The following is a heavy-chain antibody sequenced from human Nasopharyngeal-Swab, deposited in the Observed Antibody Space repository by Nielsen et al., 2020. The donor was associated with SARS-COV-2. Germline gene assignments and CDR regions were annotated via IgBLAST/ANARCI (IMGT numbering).Heavy chain of an antibody. V-gene: IGHV3-49*03. J-gene: IGHJ6*02. Sequence: GESLKISCTTSGISFGDYAIIWFRQAPGKGLEWVGFIKTKLYGGATEYAESVKGRFTFSRDNSKSVAYLQMYSLKIEDTAIYYCTTKEYSGGFYDYHGMDVWGQGTTVTVSS. CDR1: GISFGDYA. CDR2: IKTKLYGGAT. CDR3: TTKEYSGGFYDYHGMDV. D-gene: IGHD6-19*01.